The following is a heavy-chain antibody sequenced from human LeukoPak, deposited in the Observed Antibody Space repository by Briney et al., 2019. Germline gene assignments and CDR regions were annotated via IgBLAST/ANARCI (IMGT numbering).Heavy chain of an antibody. CDR1: GGSISSGGYY. J-gene: IGHJ3*02. D-gene: IGHD3-10*01. CDR2: IYYSGST. V-gene: IGHV4-31*03. Sequence: SQTLSLTCTVSGGSISSGGYYWSWIRQHPGKGLEWIGYIYYSGSTYYNLSLKSRVTISLDTSKNQFSLKLSSVTAADTAVYYCARCYGSGDVFDIWGQGTMVTVSS. CDR3: ARCYGSGDVFDI.